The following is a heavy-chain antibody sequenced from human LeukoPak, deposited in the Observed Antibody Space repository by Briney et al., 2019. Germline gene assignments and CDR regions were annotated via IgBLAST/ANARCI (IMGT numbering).Heavy chain of an antibody. CDR1: GYTFTSYG. J-gene: IGHJ3*01. Sequence: ASVKVSCKASGYTFTSYGISWVRQAPGQGLEWMGGIIPMYGTTNYAEKFQGRVTIIADESTSTAYIELSSLRSEDTAVYYCATPFDSRSYLDAFDVWGQGTMVTVSS. V-gene: IGHV1-69*13. CDR3: ATPFDSRSYLDAFDV. CDR2: IIPMYGTT. D-gene: IGHD1-26*01.